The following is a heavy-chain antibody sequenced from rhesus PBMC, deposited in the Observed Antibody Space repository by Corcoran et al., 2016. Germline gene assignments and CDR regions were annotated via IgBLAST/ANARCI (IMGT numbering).Heavy chain of an antibody. CDR3: AREGSSSFSLDY. CDR2: IRIKANCGTA. CDR1: GFTFSDYY. V-gene: IGHV3-116*02. J-gene: IGHJ4*01. Sequence: EVRLVESGGGLVQPGGSLRLSCAASGFTFSDYYMSWVRQAQGKGPEVVVFIRIKANCGTAEYAASVKGRFTISRDDSKSIASLQMNSLKTEDTAVYYCAREGSSSFSLDYWGQGVLVTVSS. D-gene: IGHD6-43*01.